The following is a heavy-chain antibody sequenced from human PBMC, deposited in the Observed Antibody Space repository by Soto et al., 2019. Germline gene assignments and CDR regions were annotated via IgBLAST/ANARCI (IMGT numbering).Heavy chain of an antibody. CDR3: ATSYGSGYRAFDY. D-gene: IGHD3-10*01. CDR2: INPILSMS. V-gene: IGHV1-69*02. Sequence: ASVKVACKASGDTFSFYTINWVRQAPGLGLEWVGRINPILSMSNYAQKFQGRVTMTADKSTSTAYMELRSLRSEDTAMYYCATSYGSGYRAFDYWGQGALVTVSS. J-gene: IGHJ4*02. CDR1: GDTFSFYT.